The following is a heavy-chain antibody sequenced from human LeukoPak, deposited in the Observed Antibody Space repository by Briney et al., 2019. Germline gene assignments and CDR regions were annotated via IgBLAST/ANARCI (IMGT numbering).Heavy chain of an antibody. CDR2: IYYSGST. CDR1: GGSISSYC. D-gene: IGHD3-22*01. CDR3: ARDTDYYDSSGFDY. J-gene: IGHJ4*02. Sequence: SETLSLTCTVSGGSISSYCWSWIRQPPGKGLEWIGYIYYSGSTNYNPSLKSRVTISVDTSKNQFSLKLSSVTAADTAVYYCARDTDYYDSSGFDYWGQGTLVTVSS. V-gene: IGHV4-59*01.